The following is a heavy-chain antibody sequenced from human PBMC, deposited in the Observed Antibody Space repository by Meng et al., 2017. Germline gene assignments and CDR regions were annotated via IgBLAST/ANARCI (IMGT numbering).Heavy chain of an antibody. J-gene: IGHJ4*02. D-gene: IGHD2-15*01. CDR2: INNDGSDT. Sequence: GESLKISCGASGFTFSNYWMHWVRQAPGKGLVWVSRINNDGSDTAYADSVKGRFTISRDNAKNSLYLQMNSLRAEDTAVYYCAKSPIVVVAATYYFDYWGQGTLVTVSS. CDR3: AKSPIVVVAATYYFDY. CDR1: GFTFSNYW. V-gene: IGHV3-74*01.